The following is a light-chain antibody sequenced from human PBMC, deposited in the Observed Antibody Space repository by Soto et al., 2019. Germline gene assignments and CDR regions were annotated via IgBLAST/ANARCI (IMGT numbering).Light chain of an antibody. J-gene: IGLJ3*02. Sequence: QSVLTQPASMSGSPGQSITISCTGTSSDVGGYKLVSWYQQYPGKAPKLIIYEDTKRPSGVSNRFSGSKSGNTASLTISGLQAEDEADYHCCSYADTFWVFGGGTKVTVL. V-gene: IGLV2-23*01. CDR3: CSYADTFWV. CDR2: EDT. CDR1: SSDVGGYKL.